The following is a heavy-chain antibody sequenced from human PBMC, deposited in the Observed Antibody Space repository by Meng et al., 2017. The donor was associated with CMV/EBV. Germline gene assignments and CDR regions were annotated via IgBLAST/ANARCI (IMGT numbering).Heavy chain of an antibody. J-gene: IGHJ4*02. Sequence: GESLKISCAASGFTFTRHWMHWVRQAPGKGLVWVSHIISDGTYTSYADFVKGRFTISRDNAKNTLYLQMNSLGAEDTAVYYCARASGEKYSGYDYTFDYWGQGTLVTVSS. V-gene: IGHV3-74*01. CDR3: ARASGEKYSGYDYTFDY. CDR1: GFTFTRHW. D-gene: IGHD5-12*01. CDR2: IISDGTYT.